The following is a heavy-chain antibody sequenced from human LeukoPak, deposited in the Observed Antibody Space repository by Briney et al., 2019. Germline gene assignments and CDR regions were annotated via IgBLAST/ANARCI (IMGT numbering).Heavy chain of an antibody. CDR2: IIPIFGTA. V-gene: IGHV1-69*01. Sequence: SVRVSCKASGGTFSSYAISWVRQAPGQGLEWMGGIIPIFGTANYAQKFQGRVTITADESTSTAYMELSSLRSEHTAVYYCATTPYSCGWFPPVFFDYWGQGTLVTVSS. CDR1: GGTFSSYA. D-gene: IGHD6-19*01. CDR3: ATTPYSCGWFPPVFFDY. J-gene: IGHJ4*02.